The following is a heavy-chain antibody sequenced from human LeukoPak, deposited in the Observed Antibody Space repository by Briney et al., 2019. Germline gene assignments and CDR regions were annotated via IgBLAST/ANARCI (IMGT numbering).Heavy chain of an antibody. CDR2: ISWNSGSI. CDR3: AKAAYSGSYFDY. D-gene: IGHD1-26*01. J-gene: IGHJ4*02. CDR1: GFTFDDYA. V-gene: IGHV3-9*03. Sequence: GGSLRLSCAASGFTFDDYAMHWVRQAPGKGLEWVSGISWNSGSIGYADSVKGRFTISRDNAKNSLYLQMNSLRAEDMALYYCAKAAYSGSYFDYWGQGTLVTVSS.